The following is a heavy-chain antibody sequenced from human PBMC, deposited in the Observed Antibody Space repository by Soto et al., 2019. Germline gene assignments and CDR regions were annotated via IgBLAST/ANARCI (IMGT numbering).Heavy chain of an antibody. V-gene: IGHV3-43*01. Sequence: GSLRLSCAASGFTFDDYTMHWVRQAPGKGLEWVSLISWDGGNTYYADSVKGRVTISRDNSKNSLYLQMNSLRTEDTALYYCAKDISESGYWKGFDYWGQGTLVTVSS. CDR3: AKDISESGYWKGFDY. D-gene: IGHD3-9*01. J-gene: IGHJ4*02. CDR2: ISWDGGNT. CDR1: GFTFDDYT.